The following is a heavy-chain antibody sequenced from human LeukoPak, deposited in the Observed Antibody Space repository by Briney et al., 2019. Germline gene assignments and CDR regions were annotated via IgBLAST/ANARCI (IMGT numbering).Heavy chain of an antibody. D-gene: IGHD3-10*01. V-gene: IGHV1-2*02. J-gene: IGHJ5*02. CDR3: ARAGVFNSGSGSYYRP. CDR2: INPNSGGT. CDR1: GYTFTGYY. Sequence: GSVKVSCKASGYTFTGYYMHWVRQAPGQGLEWMGWINPNSGGTNYAQKFQGRVTMTRDTSISTAYMELSRLRSDDTAVYYCARAGVFNSGSGSYYRPWGQGTLVTVSS.